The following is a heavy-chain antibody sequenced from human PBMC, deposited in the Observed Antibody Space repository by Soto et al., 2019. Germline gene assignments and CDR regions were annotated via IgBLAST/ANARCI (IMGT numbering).Heavy chain of an antibody. D-gene: IGHD2-15*01. CDR2: IYHTVNT. J-gene: IGHJ3*01. CDR3: ARLQYTVVTALDV. Sequence: SETQSLTSSVSGVSMGGHFWSWIRQAPGKGPELVGYIYHTVNTNYNPALKSRVTISMDTSENQLALQLSSVTAADTAVYYCARLQYTVVTALDVWGQGTMVTVSS. V-gene: IGHV4-59*11. CDR1: GVSMGGHF.